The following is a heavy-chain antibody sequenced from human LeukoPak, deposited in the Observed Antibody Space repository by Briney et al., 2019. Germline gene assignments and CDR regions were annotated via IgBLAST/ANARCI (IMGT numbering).Heavy chain of an antibody. V-gene: IGHV3-23*01. J-gene: IGHJ4*02. CDR3: AKVSQWFGELLAYFDY. Sequence: GGSLRLSCAASGFTFSSYAMSWVRQAPGKGLEWVSAISGSGGSTYYADSVKGRFTISRDNSKNTLYLQMNSLRAEDTAVYYCAKVSQWFGELLAYFDYWGQGTLVTVSS. CDR2: ISGSGGST. CDR1: GFTFSSYA. D-gene: IGHD3-10*01.